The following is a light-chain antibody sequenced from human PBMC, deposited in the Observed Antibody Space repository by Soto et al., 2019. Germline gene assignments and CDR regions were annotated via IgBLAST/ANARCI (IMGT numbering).Light chain of an antibody. J-gene: IGKJ1*01. CDR2: KAS. CDR1: QSISSW. Sequence: DSQMTQSPSTLSASVGDRVTITCRASQSISSWLAWYQQKPGKAPKLLIYKASNLESGVPSRFSGSGSGTEFTLTISSLQPDDFATYYCQQYNSYWTFGQGTKVDIK. CDR3: QQYNSYWT. V-gene: IGKV1-5*03.